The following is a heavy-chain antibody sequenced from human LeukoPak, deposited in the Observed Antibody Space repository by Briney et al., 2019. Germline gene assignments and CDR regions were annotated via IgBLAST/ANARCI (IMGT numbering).Heavy chain of an antibody. CDR3: ASVGGFSAFDI. J-gene: IGHJ3*02. V-gene: IGHV4-59*01. D-gene: IGHD1-26*01. CDR1: GDAINTYS. Sequence: SETLSLTCTVSGDAINTYSWSWIRQPPGERLEWSGYIYYTGGTNHTPSLRSRVTMSVDTSNNSFSLKWRSVTSADTAVYHCASVGGFSAFDIWGQGTMVTVSS. CDR2: IYYTGGT.